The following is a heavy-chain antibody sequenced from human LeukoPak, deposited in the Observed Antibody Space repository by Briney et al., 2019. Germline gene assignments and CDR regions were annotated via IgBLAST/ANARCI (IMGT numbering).Heavy chain of an antibody. CDR2: IKEDGSEK. CDR1: GFSFSSYW. Sequence: GSLRLSCAASGFSFSSYWMSWVRQAPGKGLEWVANIKEDGSEKYYVGSVKGRFTISRDNVKNSLYLQMNSLRAEDTAVYFCARDRLRLGYERTNWFDPWGQGTLVTVSS. J-gene: IGHJ5*02. V-gene: IGHV3-7*01. D-gene: IGHD2-15*01. CDR3: ARDRLRLGYERTNWFDP.